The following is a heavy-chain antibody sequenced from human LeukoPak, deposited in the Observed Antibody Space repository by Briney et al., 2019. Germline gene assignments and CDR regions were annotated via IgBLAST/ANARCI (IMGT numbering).Heavy chain of an antibody. CDR1: GFTFSSYA. CDR2: ISGNGVGT. J-gene: IGHJ4*02. V-gene: IGHV3-23*01. D-gene: IGHD5-18*01. Sequence: GGSLRLSCAASGFTFSSYAMNWVRQAPGRGLKWVSAISGNGVGTYYADSVKGRFTISGDNSKNTLYLQMNSLRAEDTAVYYCARDPSPSYTAMVESYFDYWGQGTLVTVSS. CDR3: ARDPSPSYTAMVESYFDY.